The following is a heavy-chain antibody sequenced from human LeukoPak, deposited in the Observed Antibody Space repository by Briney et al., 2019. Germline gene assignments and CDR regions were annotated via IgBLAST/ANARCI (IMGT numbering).Heavy chain of an antibody. J-gene: IGHJ4*02. V-gene: IGHV3-23*01. D-gene: IGHD2-2*01. Sequence: GGSLRLSCAASGFTFSRYPMSWVPQAPGKGLEWVSSISDSGGYTYYAHSVRGRFTISRDNSKNTLYLQMNSLRDEDTAVYYCANYLRQLPFDYWGQGTLVTVSS. CDR2: ISDSGGYT. CDR1: GFTFSRYP. CDR3: ANYLRQLPFDY.